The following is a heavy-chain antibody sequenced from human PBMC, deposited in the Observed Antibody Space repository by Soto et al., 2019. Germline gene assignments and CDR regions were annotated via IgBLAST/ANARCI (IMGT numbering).Heavy chain of an antibody. D-gene: IGHD3-3*01. J-gene: IGHJ4*02. V-gene: IGHV2-5*02. CDR2: IYWDDDK. CDR3: AHRVLRTVFGLVTTTAIYFDF. Sequence: QITLNESGPTVVRPTETLTLTCRFSGFSLTTSGGGVGWIRQSPGKAPEGLALIYWDDDKRYSACLKSRLTITKDTSKNQVVLTVSDLDPTDTATYYCAHRVLRTVFGLVTTTAIYFDFWGQGTPVAVSS. CDR1: GFSLTTSGGG.